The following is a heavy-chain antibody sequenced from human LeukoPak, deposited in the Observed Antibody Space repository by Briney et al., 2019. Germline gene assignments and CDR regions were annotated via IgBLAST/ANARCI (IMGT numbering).Heavy chain of an antibody. V-gene: IGHV3-30*04. CDR1: GFTFSSYA. CDR2: ISNNGSNK. D-gene: IGHD1-26*01. J-gene: IGHJ6*03. Sequence: GRSLRLSCAASGFTFSSYAMNWVRQAPGKGLEWVAVISNNGSNKHYADSVKGRFTLSRDNSKNTLYLQMNSLRAEDTAVYYCARVGSATPDYYYYYYMDVWGKGTTVTVSS. CDR3: ARVGSATPDYYYYYYMDV.